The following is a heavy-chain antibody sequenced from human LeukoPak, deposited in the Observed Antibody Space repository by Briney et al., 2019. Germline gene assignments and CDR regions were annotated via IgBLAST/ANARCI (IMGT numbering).Heavy chain of an antibody. CDR1: GGSISSYY. D-gene: IGHD3-10*01. Sequence: PSETLSLTCTVPGGSISSYYWSWIRQPPGKGLEWIGYIYYSGSTNYNPSLKSRVTISVDTSKNPFSLKLSSVTAADTAVYYCARARITMVRGVMRGWFDPWGQGTLVTVSS. J-gene: IGHJ5*02. V-gene: IGHV4-59*08. CDR3: ARARITMVRGVMRGWFDP. CDR2: IYYSGST.